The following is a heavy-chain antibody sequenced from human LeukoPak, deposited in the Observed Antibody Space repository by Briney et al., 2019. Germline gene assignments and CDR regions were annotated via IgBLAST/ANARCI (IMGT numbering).Heavy chain of an antibody. J-gene: IGHJ6*03. CDR3: VRQGFARYYNFYVDV. CDR1: GYSFISYW. CDR2: IYPSDSDT. Sequence: GESLKISCEGPGYSFISYWIGWVRQMPGKGLEWMGIIYPSDSDTRYSPSFQGQVTISVDKSTSTAHLQWSSLKASDTAIYYCVRQGFARYYNFYVDVWGKGTTVIVSS. V-gene: IGHV5-51*01.